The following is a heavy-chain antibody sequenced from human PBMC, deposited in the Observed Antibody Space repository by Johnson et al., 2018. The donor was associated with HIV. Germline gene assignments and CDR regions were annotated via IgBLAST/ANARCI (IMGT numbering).Heavy chain of an antibody. V-gene: IGHV3-23*04. Sequence: VQLVEFGGGLVQPGGSLRLSCAASGFTVSSNYMSWVRQAPGKGLEWVSVISGSGGSTYYADSVKGRFTISRDNSKNTLYLQMNSLRAEDTAVYYCAKDQTYNFWSGYYGGDAFDIWGQGTMVTVSS. CDR3: AKDQTYNFWSGYYGGDAFDI. D-gene: IGHD3-3*01. J-gene: IGHJ3*02. CDR1: GFTVSSNY. CDR2: ISGSGGST.